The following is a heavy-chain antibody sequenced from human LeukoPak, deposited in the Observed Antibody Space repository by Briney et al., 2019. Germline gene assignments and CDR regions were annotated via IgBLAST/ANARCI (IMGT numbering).Heavy chain of an antibody. CDR3: ARVTLYDFWSGYYDWFDP. V-gene: IGHV1-69*13. CDR2: IIPIFGTA. Sequence: SVKVSCKASGGTFSSYAISWVRQAPGQGLEWMGGIIPIFGTANYAQKFQGRVTITADESTSTAYMELSSLRSEDTAVYYCARVTLYDFWSGYYDWFDPWGQGTLVTVSS. J-gene: IGHJ5*02. D-gene: IGHD3-3*01. CDR1: GGTFSSYA.